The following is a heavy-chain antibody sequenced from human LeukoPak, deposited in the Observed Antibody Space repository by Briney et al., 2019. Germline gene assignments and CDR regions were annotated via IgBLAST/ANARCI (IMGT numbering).Heavy chain of an antibody. V-gene: IGHV4-59*12. CDR2: IYPDGRI. CDR3: TREGYDRSGYFLDF. Sequence: SETLSLTCSVSSGSMTDSCWSWSRQAPGKGFEWLGFIYPDGRIEYSPSLRSRVIFSVATSKLEATVRLSSVTASDTAVYYCTREGYDRSGYFLDFWGQGTLVTVSS. CDR1: SGSMTDSC. D-gene: IGHD3-22*01. J-gene: IGHJ4*02.